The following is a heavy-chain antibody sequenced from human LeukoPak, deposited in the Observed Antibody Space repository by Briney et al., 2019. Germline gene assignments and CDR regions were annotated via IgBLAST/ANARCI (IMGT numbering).Heavy chain of an antibody. J-gene: IGHJ4*02. CDR3: ARDQDYYDSSGQFDY. Sequence: PGGSLRLSCAASGLTFSSYAMHWVRQAPGKGLEWVAVISYDGSNKYYADSVKGRFTISRDNSKNTLYLQMNSLRAEDTAVYYCARDQDYYDSSGQFDYWGQGTLVTVSS. V-gene: IGHV3-30*04. CDR1: GLTFSSYA. D-gene: IGHD3-22*01. CDR2: ISYDGSNK.